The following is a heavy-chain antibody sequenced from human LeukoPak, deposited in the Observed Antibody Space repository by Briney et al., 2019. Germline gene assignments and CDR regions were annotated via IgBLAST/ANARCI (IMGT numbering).Heavy chain of an antibody. CDR2: ISSSSSYI. J-gene: IGHJ6*03. D-gene: IGHD2-2*01. Sequence: GGSLRLSCAASGFTFSSYSMNWVRQAPGKGLEWVSSISSSSSYIYYADSVKGRFTISRDNAKNSLYLKMNSLRAEDTAVYYCAREGYCSSTSCYYYYYMDVWGKGTTVTVSS. V-gene: IGHV3-21*01. CDR1: GFTFSSYS. CDR3: AREGYCSSTSCYYYYYMDV.